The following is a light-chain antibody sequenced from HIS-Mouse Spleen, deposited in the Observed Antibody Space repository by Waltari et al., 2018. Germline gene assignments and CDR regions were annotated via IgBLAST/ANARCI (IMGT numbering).Light chain of an antibody. V-gene: IGLV3-1*01. CDR1: KWGDKY. J-gene: IGLJ2*01. CDR2: QDS. CDR3: QAWDSSYSV. Sequence: SYELTQPPSVSVSPGQPASITCSGDKWGDKYACWYQQKPGQSPVLVIYQDSKRPSGSPERFSGSNSGNTATLTISGTQAMDEADYYCQAWDSSYSVFGGGTKLTVL.